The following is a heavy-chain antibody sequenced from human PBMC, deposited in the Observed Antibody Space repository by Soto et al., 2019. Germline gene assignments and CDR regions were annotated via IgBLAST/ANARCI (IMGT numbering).Heavy chain of an antibody. CDR2: ISAYNGNT. CDR3: ARADRSDYYYYYGMDV. J-gene: IGHJ6*02. Sequence: APVKLSCKAPGYTFTSYGMSWVRQAHGEGLEWMGWISAYNGNTNYAQKLQGRVTMTTDTSTSTAYMELRSLRSDDTAVYYCARADRSDYYYYYGMDVWGQGTTVTVSS. V-gene: IGHV1-18*04. CDR1: GYTFTSYG.